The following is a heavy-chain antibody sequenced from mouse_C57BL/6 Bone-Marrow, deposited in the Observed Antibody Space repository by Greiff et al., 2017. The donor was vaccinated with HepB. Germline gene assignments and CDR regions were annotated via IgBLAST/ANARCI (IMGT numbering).Heavy chain of an antibody. V-gene: IGHV5-4*01. CDR1: GFTFSSYA. Sequence: DVHLVESGGGLVKPGGSLKLSCAASGFTFSSYAMSWVRQTPEKRLEWVATISDGGSYTYYPDNVKGRFTISRDNAKNNLYLQMSHLKSEDTAMYYCARDLFDCGGFAYWGQGTLVTVSA. CDR2: ISDGGSYT. CDR3: ARDLFDCGGFAY. J-gene: IGHJ3*01. D-gene: IGHD2-4*01.